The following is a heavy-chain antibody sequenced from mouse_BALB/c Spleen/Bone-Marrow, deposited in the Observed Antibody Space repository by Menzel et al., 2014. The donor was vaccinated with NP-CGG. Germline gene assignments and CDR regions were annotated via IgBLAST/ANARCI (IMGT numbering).Heavy chain of an antibody. Sequence: EVQLQQSGPELVKPGASVKMSCKASGYTFTNYVMHWVKQKPGQGLEWIGYINPYNDGTKYNEKFKGKATLTSDKSSSTAYMELSSLTSEDSAVYYCARYPGYYGGSYAMDYWGQGTSVTVSS. J-gene: IGHJ4*01. CDR1: GYTFTNYV. V-gene: IGHV1-14*01. CDR3: ARYPGYYGGSYAMDY. CDR2: INPYNDGT. D-gene: IGHD1-1*01.